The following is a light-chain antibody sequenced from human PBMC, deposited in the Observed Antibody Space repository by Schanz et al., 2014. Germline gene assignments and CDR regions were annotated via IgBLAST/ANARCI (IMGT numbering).Light chain of an antibody. V-gene: IGLV2-11*01. Sequence: QSALTQPPSASGSPGQSVTISCTGTSSDVGNYNLVSWFQQHPGKAPKVMIYEGNKRPSGVAYRFSGSKSGVTASLTISGLQAEDEADYYCCSYAGSYTWVFGGGTKVTVL. CDR1: SSDVGNYNL. J-gene: IGLJ3*02. CDR2: EGN. CDR3: CSYAGSYTWV.